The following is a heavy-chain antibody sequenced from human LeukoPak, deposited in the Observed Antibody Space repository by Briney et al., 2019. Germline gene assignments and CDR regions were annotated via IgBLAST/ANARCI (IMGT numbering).Heavy chain of an antibody. CDR3: AREEASIAVAGTVPNFDY. CDR1: GGSFSGYY. CDR2: INHSGST. V-gene: IGHV4-34*01. J-gene: IGHJ4*02. Sequence: SETLSLTCAVYGGSFSGYYWSWIRQPPGKGLEWIGEINHSGSTNYNPSHKSRVTISVDTSKNQFSLKLSSVTAADTAVYYCAREEASIAVAGTVPNFDYWGQGTLVTVSS. D-gene: IGHD6-19*01.